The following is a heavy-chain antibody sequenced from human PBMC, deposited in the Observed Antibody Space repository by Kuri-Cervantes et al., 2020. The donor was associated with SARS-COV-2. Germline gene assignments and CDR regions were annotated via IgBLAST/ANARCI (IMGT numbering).Heavy chain of an antibody. D-gene: IGHD4-17*01. CDR1: GFTFSGYS. CDR2: IDSSSYYI. Sequence: GGSLRLSCAASGFTFSGYSMNWIRQAPGKGLEWVASIDSSSYYIYHADSVKGRLTISRDNAKTSLYLQMNSLKPEDTAVYYCVSLLSWVTTTAAWGQGTLVTVSS. J-gene: IGHJ5*02. V-gene: IGHV3-21*01. CDR3: VSLLSWVTTTAA.